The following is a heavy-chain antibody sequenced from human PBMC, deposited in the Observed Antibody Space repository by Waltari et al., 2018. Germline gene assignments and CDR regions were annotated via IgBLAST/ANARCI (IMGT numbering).Heavy chain of an antibody. D-gene: IGHD5-12*01. Sequence: QLQLQESGPGLVKPSETLSLTCAVSGGSITSNRHYWGWIRQPPGQGLEWIGTISYNGATYSSPALKRRVTISRDTSKNQLSLTLGSVTAADTALYYCATYIGASVGTAAFDVWGQGTMVTVSS. CDR1: GGSITSNRHY. CDR2: ISYNGAT. CDR3: ATYIGASVGTAAFDV. V-gene: IGHV4-39*01. J-gene: IGHJ3*01.